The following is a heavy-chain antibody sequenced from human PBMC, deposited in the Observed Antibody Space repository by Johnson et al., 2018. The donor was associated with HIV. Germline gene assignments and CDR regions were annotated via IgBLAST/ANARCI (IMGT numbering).Heavy chain of an antibody. CDR3: AKGEAQEGWIQLGSYAFDF. V-gene: IGHV3-30*18. CDR1: GFTFSSYG. D-gene: IGHD5-18*01. J-gene: IGHJ3*01. CDR2: ISYDGSNK. Sequence: QVQLVESGGGVVQPGRSLRLSCAASGFTFSSYGMHWVRQAPGKGLEWVAVISYDGSNKYYADFVKGRFTISRDNSRNTVYLQMSNLRTEETAVYYCAKGEAQEGWIQLGSYAFDFWGRGTMVTVSS.